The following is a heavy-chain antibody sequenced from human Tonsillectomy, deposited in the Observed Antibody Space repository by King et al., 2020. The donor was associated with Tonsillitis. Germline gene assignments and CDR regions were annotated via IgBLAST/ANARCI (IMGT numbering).Heavy chain of an antibody. Sequence: VQLQESGPGLVKPSETLSLTCTVSGYSISSGYYWGWIRQPPGKGLEWIGSIYHSGSTSYNPPLRSRVTIAVDTSKNQFSLKLSTVTAADTAVFYCARAGMLATNFFDPWGQGTLVTVSS. CDR1: GYSISSGYY. CDR2: IYHSGST. CDR3: ARAGMLATNFFDP. J-gene: IGHJ5*02. D-gene: IGHD1-26*01. V-gene: IGHV4-38-2*02.